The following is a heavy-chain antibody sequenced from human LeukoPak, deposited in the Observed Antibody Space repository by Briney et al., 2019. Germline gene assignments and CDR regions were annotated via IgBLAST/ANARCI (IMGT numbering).Heavy chain of an antibody. D-gene: IGHD6-13*01. CDR1: GFTFSSYS. J-gene: IGHJ4*02. V-gene: IGHV3-48*04. CDR2: ITGNSSTI. Sequence: GGSLRLSCAASGFTFSSYSMNWVRQAPREGLEWVSYITGNSSTIYYAGSVKGRFTITRDNAKNTLYLQMNSLRAEDTAMYYCASGIAAARYWGQGTLVTVSS. CDR3: ASGIAAARY.